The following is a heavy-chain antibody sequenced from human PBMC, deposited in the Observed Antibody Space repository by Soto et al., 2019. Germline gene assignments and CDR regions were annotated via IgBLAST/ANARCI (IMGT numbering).Heavy chain of an antibody. J-gene: IGHJ6*02. CDR3: AREGPAPYYYYGMDV. V-gene: IGHV1-18*01. CDR2: ISAYNGNT. Sequence: QVQLVQSGGEVKKPGASVKVSCKTSGYSFTTYGISWVRQAPGQGLEWMGWISAYNGNTNYAQKLQDRVTMTTDTSTITAYMELRSLRFDDTAVYYCAREGPAPYYYYGMDVWGQGSTVTVSS. CDR1: GYSFTTYG.